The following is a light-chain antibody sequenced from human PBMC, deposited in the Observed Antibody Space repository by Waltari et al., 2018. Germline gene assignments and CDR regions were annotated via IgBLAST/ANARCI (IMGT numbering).Light chain of an antibody. CDR3: QQSYSMPRT. V-gene: IGKV1-39*01. J-gene: IGKJ2*01. CDR1: QSVDNS. Sequence: DIQMTQSPSSLSASVGDRVAVTCRASQSVDNSLNWYRQRPGKAPELLIYAASSLQGGVPSRFTVSGYGTDFTLNISSLQSEDFATYYCQQSYSMPRTFGQGTKLEI. CDR2: AAS.